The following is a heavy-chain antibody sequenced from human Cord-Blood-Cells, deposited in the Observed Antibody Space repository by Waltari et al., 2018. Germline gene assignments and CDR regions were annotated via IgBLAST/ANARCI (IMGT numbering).Heavy chain of an antibody. J-gene: IGHJ5*02. CDR3: ARVLPLLYNGWGRTWFDP. D-gene: IGHD6-19*01. Sequence: QVQLVQSGAEVKKPGASVKVSCKASGYTFTGYYMHWVRQAPGQGLEWMGWINPNSGGTNYAQKFQGRVTMTRDTSISTAYMELSRLRSDDTAVYYCARVLPLLYNGWGRTWFDPWGQGTLVTVSS. CDR2: INPNSGGT. V-gene: IGHV1-2*02. CDR1: GYTFTGYY.